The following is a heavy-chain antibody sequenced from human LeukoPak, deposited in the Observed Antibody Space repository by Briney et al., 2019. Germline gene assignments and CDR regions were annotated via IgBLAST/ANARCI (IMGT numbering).Heavy chain of an antibody. CDR3: AKDRYGSGNYGSFDP. D-gene: IGHD3-10*01. CDR2: IRPDGSHI. CDR1: GFSFSTFV. V-gene: IGHV3-30*02. J-gene: IGHJ5*02. Sequence: GGSLRLSCAASGFSFSTFVMHWVRQAPGKGLEWVAVIRPDGSHISYVDPVKGRFTISRDNSKNTLYLQLNSLRAEDTAVYYCAKDRYGSGNYGSFDPWGQGTLVTVSS.